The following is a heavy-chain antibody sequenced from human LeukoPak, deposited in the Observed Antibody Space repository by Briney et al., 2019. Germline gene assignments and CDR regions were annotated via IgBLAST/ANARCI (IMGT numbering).Heavy chain of an antibody. CDR3: ARERKGASPYGGNFEG. V-gene: IGHV1-46*01. Sequence: ASVKVSCKASGYTFTSYYMHWVRQAPGQELEWMGIINPSGGSTSYAQKFQGRVTMTRDMSTSTVYMELSSLRSEDTAVYYCARERKGASPYGGNFEGWGQGTLVTVSS. J-gene: IGHJ4*02. CDR2: INPSGGST. D-gene: IGHD4-23*01. CDR1: GYTFTSYY.